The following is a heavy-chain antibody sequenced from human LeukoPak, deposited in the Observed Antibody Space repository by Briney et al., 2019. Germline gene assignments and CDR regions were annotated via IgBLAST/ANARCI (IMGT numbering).Heavy chain of an antibody. Sequence: GGSMRLSCAASGFTFSSYAMHWVRQAPGKGLEWVAVISYDGSNKYYADSVKGRFTISRDNSKNTLYLQMNSLRAEDTAVYYCARSVRDAGATPLFDYWGQGTLVTVSS. CDR3: ARSVRDAGATPLFDY. CDR2: ISYDGSNK. V-gene: IGHV3-30-3*01. CDR1: GFTFSSYA. J-gene: IGHJ4*02. D-gene: IGHD1-26*01.